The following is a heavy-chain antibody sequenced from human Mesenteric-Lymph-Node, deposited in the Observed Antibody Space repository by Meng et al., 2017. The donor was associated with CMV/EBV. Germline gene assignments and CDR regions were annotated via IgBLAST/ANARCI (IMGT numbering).Heavy chain of an antibody. D-gene: IGHD3-10*01. CDR1: AVNVRDKY. V-gene: IGHV3-66*01. J-gene: IGHJ4*02. CDR2: IYRGDNT. CDR3: TGDSVSNPNLDY. Sequence: EVHVVGSGGGLLQPGGSLSLSCAASAVNVRDKYMSWVRQAPGKGLEWVCIIYRGDNTYYIDSVKVRITVSRDNSKNTMYLQMNSLSVEDTAVYYCTGDSVSNPNLDYWGQGTLVTVSS.